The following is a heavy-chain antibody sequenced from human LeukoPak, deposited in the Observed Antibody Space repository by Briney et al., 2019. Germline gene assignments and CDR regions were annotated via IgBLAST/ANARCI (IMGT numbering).Heavy chain of an antibody. D-gene: IGHD1-1*01. Sequence: GESLKISCKGSGYSFTYYWIGWVRQMPGKGLEWMGIIYPGDTDTRYRPSFQGQVTISVDKSISTAYLQWSSLKASDTAMYYCARQDGNSKYYFDYWGQGTLVTVSS. CDR3: ARQDGNSKYYFDY. V-gene: IGHV5-51*01. CDR2: IYPGDTDT. CDR1: GYSFTYYW. J-gene: IGHJ4*02.